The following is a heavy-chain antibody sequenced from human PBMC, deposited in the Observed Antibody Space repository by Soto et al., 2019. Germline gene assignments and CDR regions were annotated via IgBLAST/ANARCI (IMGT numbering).Heavy chain of an antibody. CDR1: GYTFTSYD. CDR3: ASRGTAAGTQGYYYYGMDV. D-gene: IGHD6-13*01. V-gene: IGHV1-8*01. J-gene: IGHJ6*02. Sequence: VASVKVSCKASGYTFTSYDINWVRQATGQGLEWMGWMNPNSGNTGYAQKFQGRVTMTRNTSISTAYMELSSLRSEDTAVYYCASRGTAAGTQGYYYYGMDVWGQGTTVTVSS. CDR2: MNPNSGNT.